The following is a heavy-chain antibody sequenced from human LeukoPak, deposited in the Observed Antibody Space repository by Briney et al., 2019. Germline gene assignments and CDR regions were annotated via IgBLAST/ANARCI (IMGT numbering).Heavy chain of an antibody. V-gene: IGHV3-23*01. CDR3: AKLTASRPWYFYYYMDV. J-gene: IGHJ6*03. CDR2: ISGSGGST. Sequence: GGSLRLSCAASGFTFSSYAMSWVRQAPGKGLEWVSAISGSGGSTYYADSVKGRFTISRDNSKNTLYLQMNSLRAEDTAVYYCAKLTASRPWYFYYYMDVWGKGTTVTVSS. D-gene: IGHD2-2*01. CDR1: GFTFSSYA.